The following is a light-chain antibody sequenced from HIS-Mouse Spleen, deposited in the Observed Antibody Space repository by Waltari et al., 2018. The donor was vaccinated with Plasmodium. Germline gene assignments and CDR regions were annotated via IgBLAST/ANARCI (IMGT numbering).Light chain of an antibody. CDR2: GAS. CDR3: QQYNNWPPAYT. J-gene: IGKJ2*01. CDR1: QSVSSN. Sequence: EIVMTQSPATLSVSPGERATLSCRASQSVSSNLAWYQQKPGQAPRLLIYGASTRATGIPARFSGRGSGTECTLTISSLQSEDFAVYDCQQYNNWPPAYTFGQGTKLEIK. V-gene: IGKV3-15*01.